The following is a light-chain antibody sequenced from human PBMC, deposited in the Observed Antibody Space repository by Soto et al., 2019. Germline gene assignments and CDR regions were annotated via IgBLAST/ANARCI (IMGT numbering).Light chain of an antibody. Sequence: VLAQPASVSGSPGQSIAISCTGSSSDVGIYNYVSWYQQHPGKVPKLIIYEVSNRPSGVSNRFSGSKSGNTASLTISGLQAEDEADYYCSSYTTSSTRVFGTGTKVTVL. CDR3: SSYTTSSTRV. CDR2: EVS. V-gene: IGLV2-14*01. J-gene: IGLJ1*01. CDR1: SSDVGIYNY.